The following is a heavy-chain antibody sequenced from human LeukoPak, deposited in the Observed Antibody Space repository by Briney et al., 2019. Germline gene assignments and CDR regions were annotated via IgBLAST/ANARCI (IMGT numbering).Heavy chain of an antibody. CDR3: ARGGTPDVGDYITNLFDI. J-gene: IGHJ3*02. Sequence: SQTLSLTCTVSGGSISSGGYYWSWIRQPPGKGLEWIGYIYHSGSTYYNPSLKSRVTISVDRSKNQFSLKLSSVTAADTAVYYCARGGTPDVGDYITNLFDIWGQGTMVTVSS. CDR1: GGSISSGGYY. V-gene: IGHV4-30-2*01. CDR2: IYHSGST. D-gene: IGHD4-17*01.